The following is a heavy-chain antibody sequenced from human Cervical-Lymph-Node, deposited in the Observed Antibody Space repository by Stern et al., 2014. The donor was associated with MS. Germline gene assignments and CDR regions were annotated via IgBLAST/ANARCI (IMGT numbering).Heavy chain of an antibody. Sequence: EVQLVQSGAEVKKPGESLKISCKATGYSFTTFWIGWVRQMPGKGLEWMGIIYPGDSDTRYSPSFQGQFTISADKSISTAYLQWSSLKASDTATYYCARHWDLKVRHYYYGMDVWGQGTTVTVSS. CDR2: IYPGDSDT. CDR3: ARHWDLKVRHYYYGMDV. CDR1: GYSFTTFW. D-gene: IGHD1-26*01. V-gene: IGHV5-51*01. J-gene: IGHJ6*02.